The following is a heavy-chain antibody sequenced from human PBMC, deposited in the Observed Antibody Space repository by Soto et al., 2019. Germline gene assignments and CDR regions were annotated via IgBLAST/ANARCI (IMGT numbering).Heavy chain of an antibody. CDR1: GGSISSGGYS. Sequence: PSETLSLTCAVSGGSISSGGYSWSWIRQPPGKGLEWIGYIYHSGSTYYNPSLQSRITISIDRSQNQIFLKLISVTAAYEAVYYCPWGLGGKYGYTTNLDYWGQGPGSPSPQ. D-gene: IGHD3-16*01. J-gene: IGHJ4*02. CDR3: PWGLGGKYGYTTNLDY. V-gene: IGHV4-30-2*02. CDR2: IYHSGST.